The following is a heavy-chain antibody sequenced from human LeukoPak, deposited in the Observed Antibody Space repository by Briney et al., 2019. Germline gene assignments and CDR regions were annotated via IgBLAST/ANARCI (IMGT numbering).Heavy chain of an antibody. D-gene: IGHD3-3*01. Sequence: GGSLRLSCAASGFTFSSYGMHWVRQAPGKGLEWVAFIRYDGSNKYYADSVKGRFTIYRDNSKNTLYLQMNSLRAEDTAVYYCAKVVPDFWSGYYYYYMDVWGKGTTVTVSS. J-gene: IGHJ6*03. V-gene: IGHV3-30*02. CDR1: GFTFSSYG. CDR2: IRYDGSNK. CDR3: AKVVPDFWSGYYYYYMDV.